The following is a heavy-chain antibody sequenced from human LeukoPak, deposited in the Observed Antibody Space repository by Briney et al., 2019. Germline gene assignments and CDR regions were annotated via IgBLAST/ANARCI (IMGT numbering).Heavy chain of an antibody. CDR3: ASGLGWLVDN. CDR1: AFTLSSYW. Sequence: GGSLRLSCAASAFTLSSYWMSWVRQAPGKGLEWVANIKQDGSKKYYVDSVKGRFTISRDNAKNSLYLQMNSLRAEDTAVYYCASGLGWLVDNWGQGTLVTVSS. J-gene: IGHJ4*02. D-gene: IGHD6-19*01. V-gene: IGHV3-7*01. CDR2: IKQDGSKK.